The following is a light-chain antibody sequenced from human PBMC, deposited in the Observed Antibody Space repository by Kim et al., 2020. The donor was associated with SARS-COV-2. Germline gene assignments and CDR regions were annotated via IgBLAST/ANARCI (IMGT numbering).Light chain of an antibody. V-gene: IGLV3-1*01. CDR3: QAWDSHTAAV. J-gene: IGLJ2*01. CDR2: QDK. Sequence: VSPGQTASIPCSGDKLGDKFVSWYQQKPGQSPVQVIYQDKKRPSGIPEQFSGSNSGNTATLTISGTQAMDEAVYYCQAWDSHTAAVFGGGTQLTVL. CDR1: KLGDKF.